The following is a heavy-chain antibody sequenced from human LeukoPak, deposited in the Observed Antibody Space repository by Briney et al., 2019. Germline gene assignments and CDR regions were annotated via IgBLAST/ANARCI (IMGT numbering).Heavy chain of an antibody. CDR3: AELGITMIGGV. V-gene: IGHV3-48*03. D-gene: IGHD3-10*02. CDR1: GFAFSSYE. Sequence: GGSLRLSCAASGFAFSSYEMNWVRQAPGKGLEWVSYISSSGSTIYYADSVKGRFTISRDNAKNSLYLQMNSLRAEDTAVYYCAELGITMIGGVWGKGTTVTISS. J-gene: IGHJ6*04. CDR2: ISSSGSTI.